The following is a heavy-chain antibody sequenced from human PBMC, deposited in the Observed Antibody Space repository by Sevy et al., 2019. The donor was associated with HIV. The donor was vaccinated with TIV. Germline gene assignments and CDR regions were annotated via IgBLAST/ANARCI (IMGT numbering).Heavy chain of an antibody. CDR3: ARDRGRVIAAAGHYGMDV. Sequence: ASVKVSCKASGGTFSSYAISWVRQAPGQGLEWMGGIIPIFGTANYAQKFQGRVTITADESTSTAYMELSSLRSEDTAVYYCARDRGRVIAAAGHYGMDVWGQGTTVTVSS. D-gene: IGHD6-13*01. CDR2: IIPIFGTA. J-gene: IGHJ6*02. CDR1: GGTFSSYA. V-gene: IGHV1-69*13.